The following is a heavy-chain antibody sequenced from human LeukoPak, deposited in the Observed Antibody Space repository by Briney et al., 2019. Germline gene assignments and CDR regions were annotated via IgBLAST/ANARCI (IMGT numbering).Heavy chain of an antibody. J-gene: IGHJ4*02. D-gene: IGHD1-26*01. CDR2: IRYDGSNK. CDR3: SRLGGSYYHY. CDR1: GFTFSSSG. Sequence: GGSLRLSCAASGFTFSSSGMHWVRQAPGKGLEWVAFIRYDGSNKYYADSVKGRFTISRDNSKNTLYLQMNSLRAEDTAVYYCSRLGGSYYHYWGQGTLVTVSS. V-gene: IGHV3-30*02.